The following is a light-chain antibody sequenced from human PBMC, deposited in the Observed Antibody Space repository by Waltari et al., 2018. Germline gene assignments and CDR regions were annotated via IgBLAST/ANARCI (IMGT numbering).Light chain of an antibody. V-gene: IGKV3-15*01. CDR2: GAS. CDR1: QSIRSN. Sequence: EIVMTQSLATLSVFPGERATLSCRPSQSIRSNLAWYQHTPGQAPRLLIYGASTRATGIPARFSGSGSGTEFTLTISSLQSEDFAVYFCQQYDNWLGTFGQGTKVEIK. CDR3: QQYDNWLGT. J-gene: IGKJ1*01.